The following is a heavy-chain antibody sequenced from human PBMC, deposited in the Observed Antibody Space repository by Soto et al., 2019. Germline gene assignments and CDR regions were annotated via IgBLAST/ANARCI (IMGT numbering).Heavy chain of an antibody. J-gene: IGHJ4*02. CDR2: IVVGSGNT. V-gene: IGHV1-58*01. Sequence: ASVKVSCKASGFTFTSSAVQWVRQARGQRLEWIGWIVVGSGNTNYAQKFQVRVTITRDMSTSTAYMELSSLRSEDTAVYYCAAPITGTTRWSFDYWGQGTLVTVSS. D-gene: IGHD1-7*01. CDR3: AAPITGTTRWSFDY. CDR1: GFTFTSSA.